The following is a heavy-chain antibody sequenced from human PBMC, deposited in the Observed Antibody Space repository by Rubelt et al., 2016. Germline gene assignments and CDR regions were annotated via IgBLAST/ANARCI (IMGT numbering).Heavy chain of an antibody. CDR1: GYSISSGYY. Sequence: QVQLQESGPGLVKPSETLSLTCTVSGYSISSGYYWGWIRPPPGKGLEYIGSIYPSGSTYYNSSLKSRLPMSVDTSKNRFSLKLNYVTAADTAVYHCARVGGLYAIPDYPIEYWGQGTLVTVSS. CDR3: ARVGGLYAIPDYPIEY. D-gene: IGHD2-8*01. CDR2: IYPSGST. V-gene: IGHV4-38-2*02. J-gene: IGHJ4*02.